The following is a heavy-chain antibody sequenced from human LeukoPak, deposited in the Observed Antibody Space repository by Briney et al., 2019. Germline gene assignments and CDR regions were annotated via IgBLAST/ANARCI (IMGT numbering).Heavy chain of an antibody. Sequence: GRSLRLSCADSGFTLSDDYMTWIRMVTGKGLEWVSYVSNGGSSSILYADSVKGRFTVFRDYAKNPLYLQMNSLRADDTGVYYCARDKSNKGHDCWGQGTLVTVSS. V-gene: IGHV3-11*01. CDR2: VSNGGSSSI. CDR1: GFTLSDDY. J-gene: IGHJ4*02. CDR3: ARDKSNKGHDC.